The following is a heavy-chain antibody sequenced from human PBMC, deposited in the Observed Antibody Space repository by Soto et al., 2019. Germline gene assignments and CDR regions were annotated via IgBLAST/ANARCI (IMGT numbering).Heavy chain of an antibody. Sequence: QVQLVQSGAEVKKPGASVKVSCKASGYTFTSYGISWVRQAPGQGLEWMGWISAYNGNTNYAQKLQGRVTMTTDTSTSTADMELRSLRSDDTAVYYCARDFGAYDSSGYPNYYYYGMDVWGQGTTVTVSS. CDR1: GYTFTSYG. D-gene: IGHD3-22*01. J-gene: IGHJ6*02. CDR3: ARDFGAYDSSGYPNYYYYGMDV. CDR2: ISAYNGNT. V-gene: IGHV1-18*01.